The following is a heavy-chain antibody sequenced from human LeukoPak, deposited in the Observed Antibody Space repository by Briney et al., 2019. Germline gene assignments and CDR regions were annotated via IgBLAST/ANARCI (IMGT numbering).Heavy chain of an antibody. CDR1: GGSFSGYY. CDR3: ARCRRGSSGWRGYYFDY. Sequence: SETLSLTCAVYGGSFSGYYWSWIRQPPGKGLEWIGEINHSGSTNYNPSLKSRVTISVDTSKNQFSLKLSSVTAADTAVYYCARCRRGSSGWRGYYFDYWGQGTLVTVSS. D-gene: IGHD6-19*01. J-gene: IGHJ4*02. V-gene: IGHV4-34*01. CDR2: INHSGST.